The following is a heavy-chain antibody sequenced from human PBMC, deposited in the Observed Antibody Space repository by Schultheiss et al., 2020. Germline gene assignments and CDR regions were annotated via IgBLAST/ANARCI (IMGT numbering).Heavy chain of an antibody. V-gene: IGHV4-30-4*08. J-gene: IGHJ4*02. D-gene: IGHD3-9*01. CDR3: ARGADILTGYYMYY. CDR2: IYYSGST. CDR1: GGSIGSYY. Sequence: SQTLSLTCTVSGGSIGSYYWCWIRQPPGKGLEWIGYIYYSGSTYYNPSLKSRVTISVDTSKNQFSLKLSSVTAADTAVYYCARGADILTGYYMYYWGQGTLVTVSS.